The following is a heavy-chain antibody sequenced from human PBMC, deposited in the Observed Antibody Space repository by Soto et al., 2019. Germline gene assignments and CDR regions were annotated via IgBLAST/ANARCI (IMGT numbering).Heavy chain of an antibody. CDR3: ARGGGSYYVTYYYYYGMDV. V-gene: IGHV1-2*04. J-gene: IGHJ6*02. Sequence: ASVKFSCKASGYTFTGYYMHWVRQAPGQGLEWMGWINPNSGGTNYAQKFQGWVTMTRDTSISTAYMELSRLRSDDTAVYYCARGGGSYYVTYYYYYGMDVWGQGTTVTVS. CDR2: INPNSGGT. D-gene: IGHD1-26*01. CDR1: GYTFTGYY.